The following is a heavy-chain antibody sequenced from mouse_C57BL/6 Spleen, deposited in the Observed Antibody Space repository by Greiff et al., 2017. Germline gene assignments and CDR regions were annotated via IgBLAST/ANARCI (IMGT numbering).Heavy chain of an antibody. CDR3: ARRGTTVGGDWYFDV. CDR1: GYTFTSYW. Sequence: QVQLQQPGTELVKPGASVKLSCKASGYTFTSYWMHWVKQRPGQGLEWIGNINPSNGGTNYNEKFKSKATLTVDKSSSTAYMQLSSLTSEDSAVYYGARRGTTVGGDWYFDVWGTGTTVTVSS. D-gene: IGHD1-1*01. V-gene: IGHV1-53*01. CDR2: INPSNGGT. J-gene: IGHJ1*03.